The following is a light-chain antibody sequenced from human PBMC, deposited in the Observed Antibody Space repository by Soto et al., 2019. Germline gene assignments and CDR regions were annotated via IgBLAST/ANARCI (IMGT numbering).Light chain of an antibody. CDR3: QRYNDCPLI. CDR1: QSITTS. Sequence: EILMTQSPSTLSASVGERATLTCRASQSITTSLAWYQQKPGKAPKLLIYKATNVPSGVPARFSGSGSGTDFNLTISSLQPEDFAIYYCQRYNDCPLIFGQGTRLEIK. V-gene: IGKV1-5*03. CDR2: KAT. J-gene: IGKJ2*01.